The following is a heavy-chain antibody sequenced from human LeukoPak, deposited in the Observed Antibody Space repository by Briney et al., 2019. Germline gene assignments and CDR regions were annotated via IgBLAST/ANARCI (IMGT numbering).Heavy chain of an antibody. Sequence: GGSLRLSCAASGFTFSSYAMHWVRQAPGKGLEWVAVISYDGSNKYYADSVKGRFTISRDNSKNTLYLQMNSLRAEDTAVYYCAKDSPNFVVVPAAIWFDYWGQGTLVTVSS. V-gene: IGHV3-30-3*01. CDR2: ISYDGSNK. D-gene: IGHD2-2*01. CDR1: GFTFSSYA. J-gene: IGHJ4*02. CDR3: AKDSPNFVVVPAAIWFDY.